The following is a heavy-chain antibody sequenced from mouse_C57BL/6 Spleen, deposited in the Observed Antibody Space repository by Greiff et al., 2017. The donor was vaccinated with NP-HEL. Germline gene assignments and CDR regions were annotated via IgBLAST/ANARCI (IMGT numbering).Heavy chain of an antibody. CDR3: ARYHYYGSSYYFDY. Sequence: VQLQQSGPELVKPGASAKISCKASGYAFSSSWMNWVKQRPGKGLEWIGRIYPGDGDTNYNGKFKGKATLTADKSSSTAYMQLSSLTSEDSAVYFCARYHYYGSSYYFDYWGQGTTLTVSS. J-gene: IGHJ2*01. D-gene: IGHD1-1*01. CDR1: GYAFSSSW. V-gene: IGHV1-82*01. CDR2: IYPGDGDT.